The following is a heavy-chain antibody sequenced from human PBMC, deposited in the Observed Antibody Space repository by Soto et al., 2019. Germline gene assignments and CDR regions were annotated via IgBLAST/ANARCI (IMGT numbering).Heavy chain of an antibody. CDR1: GGSLSSGSYH. CDR2: TFYSGST. V-gene: IGHV4-39*01. D-gene: IGHD7-27*01. Sequence: QLQLQESGPGLVKPSETLSLTCTVSGGSLSSGSYHWGWIRQPPGQGPEWIGNTFYSGSTYYNPSLKSRVTISVDTSKNQFSLILTSVTAADTAVYYCARLGSAFDNWGQGTMLTVSS. CDR3: ARLGSAFDN. J-gene: IGHJ3*02.